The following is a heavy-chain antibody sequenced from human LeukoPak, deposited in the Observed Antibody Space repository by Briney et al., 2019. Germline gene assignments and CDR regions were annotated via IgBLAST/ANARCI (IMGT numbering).Heavy chain of an antibody. D-gene: IGHD6-13*01. CDR3: AKGKDIAATGTGPFDY. CDR1: GFTFSSYD. J-gene: IGHJ4*02. CDR2: ISLSGGST. V-gene: IGHV3-23*01. Sequence: PGGSLRLSCAASGFTFSSYDMSWVRQAAGKGLEWVSAISLSGGSTYHADSVKGRFTISRDNSKNTLYLQMSSLKAEDTAVYYCAKGKDIAATGTGPFDYWGQGALVTVSS.